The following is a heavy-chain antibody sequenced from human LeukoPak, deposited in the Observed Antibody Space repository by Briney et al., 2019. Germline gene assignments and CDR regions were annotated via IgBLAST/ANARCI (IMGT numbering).Heavy chain of an antibody. V-gene: IGHV1-69*13. Sequence: ASVKVSCKASGGTFSTYAISWVRQAPGQGLEWMGGIIRIFGTPNYAQKFQGRVTINADESTSTAYMELSSLRSEDMAVYYCARGYRGYDPNAKLRLDYHYHGMDVWGQGTTVTVSS. CDR2: IIRIFGTP. CDR3: ARGYRGYDPNAKLRLDYHYHGMDV. CDR1: GGTFSTYA. J-gene: IGHJ6*02. D-gene: IGHD5-12*01.